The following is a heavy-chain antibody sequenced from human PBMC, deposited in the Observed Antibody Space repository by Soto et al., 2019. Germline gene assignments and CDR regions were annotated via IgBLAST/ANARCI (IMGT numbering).Heavy chain of an antibody. CDR3: ARGKRHGYYYDSSGYEL. D-gene: IGHD3-22*01. Sequence: PSETLSLTCPVSGGSISSSKWWSWVRQPPGKGLEWIGEIYHSGSTNYNPSLKSRVTISVDKSKNQFSLKLSSVTAADTAVYYCARGKRHGYYYDSSGYELWGQGTLVTVSS. J-gene: IGHJ4*02. CDR2: IYHSGST. CDR1: GGSISSSKW. V-gene: IGHV4-4*02.